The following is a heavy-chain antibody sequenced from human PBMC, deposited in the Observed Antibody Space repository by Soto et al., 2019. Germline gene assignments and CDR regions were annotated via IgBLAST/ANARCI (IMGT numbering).Heavy chain of an antibody. CDR2: INHSGST. Sequence: SETLSLTCAVYGGSFSGYYWSWIRQPPGKGLEWIGEINHSGSTNYNPSLKSRVTISVDTSKNQFSLKLSSVTAADTAVYYCARRLFYWLSLVYWGQGTLVTVSS. D-gene: IGHD3-9*01. V-gene: IGHV4-34*01. J-gene: IGHJ4*02. CDR3: ARRLFYWLSLVY. CDR1: GGSFSGYY.